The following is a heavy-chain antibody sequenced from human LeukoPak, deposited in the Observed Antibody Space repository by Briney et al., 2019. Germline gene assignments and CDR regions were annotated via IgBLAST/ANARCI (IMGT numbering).Heavy chain of an antibody. CDR1: GGSISNYY. J-gene: IGHJ5*01. CDR3: ARDRFEGYCTSFDS. CDR2: IHSSGST. Sequence: PSETLSLTCTVSGGSISNYYWSWIRQPAGKGLEWIGRIHSSGSTNYNPSLKSRVTTSVDKSKNQFSLRLSSVIAADTAVYFCARDRFEGYCTSFDSWGHGTLVTVSS. D-gene: IGHD2-8*01. V-gene: IGHV4-4*07.